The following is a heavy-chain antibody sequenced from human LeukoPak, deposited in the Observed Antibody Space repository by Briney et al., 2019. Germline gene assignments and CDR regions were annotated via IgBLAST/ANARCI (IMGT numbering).Heavy chain of an antibody. V-gene: IGHV3-30*18. Sequence: GGSLRLSCAASGFTFSSYGMHWVRQAPGKGLEWVAVISYDGSNKYYADSVKGRFTISRDNSKNTLYLQMNSLRAEDTAVYYCAKEARSSGWEPSFQHWGQGTLVTVSS. D-gene: IGHD6-19*01. CDR2: ISYDGSNK. J-gene: IGHJ1*01. CDR3: AKEARSSGWEPSFQH. CDR1: GFTFSSYG.